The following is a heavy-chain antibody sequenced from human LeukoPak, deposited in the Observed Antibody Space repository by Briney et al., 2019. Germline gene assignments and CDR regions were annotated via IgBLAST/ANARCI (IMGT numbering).Heavy chain of an antibody. CDR1: GFTFSDYY. J-gene: IGHJ6*04. CDR3: ARAFRLYGMGV. CDR2: ISSSSSYT. D-gene: IGHD2/OR15-2a*01. Sequence: GGSLRLSCAASGFTFSDYYMSWIRQAPGKGLEWVSYISSSSSYTNYADSVKGRFTISRGNAKNSLYLQMNSLRAEDTAVYYCARAFRLYGMGVWGKGTTVTVSS. V-gene: IGHV3-11*06.